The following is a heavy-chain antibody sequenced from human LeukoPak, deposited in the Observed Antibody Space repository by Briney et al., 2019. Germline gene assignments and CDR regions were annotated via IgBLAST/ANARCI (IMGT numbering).Heavy chain of an antibody. CDR2: IKQDGSEK. CDR1: GFTFSSYW. J-gene: IGHJ6*03. D-gene: IGHD5-18*01. V-gene: IGHV3-7*01. CDR3: ARVGDTAMYYYMDV. Sequence: GGSLRLTCAASGFTFSSYWMSWVRQAPGKGLEWVANIKQDGSEKYYVDSVKGRFTISRDNAKNSLYLQMNSLRAEDTAVYYCARVGDTAMYYYMDVWGKGTTVTVSS.